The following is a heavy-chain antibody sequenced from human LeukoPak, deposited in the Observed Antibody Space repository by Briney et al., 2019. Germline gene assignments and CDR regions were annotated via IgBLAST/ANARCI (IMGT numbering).Heavy chain of an antibody. V-gene: IGHV1-46*01. CDR3: ARVKAPSARYCSSTSCYLHDAFDI. D-gene: IGHD2-2*01. J-gene: IGHJ3*02. CDR1: GYTFTSYY. Sequence: ASVKVSCMASGYTFTSYYMHWVRQAPGQGLEWMGIINPSGGSTSYAKQFQGRVTMTRDMSTSTVYMELSSLRSEDTAVYYCARVKAPSARYCSSTSCYLHDAFDIWGQGTMVTVSS. CDR2: INPSGGST.